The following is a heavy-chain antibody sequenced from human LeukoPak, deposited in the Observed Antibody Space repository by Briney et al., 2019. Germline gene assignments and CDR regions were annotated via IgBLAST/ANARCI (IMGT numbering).Heavy chain of an antibody. CDR3: AKEMRPSGSYYADY. D-gene: IGHD1-26*01. Sequence: GGSLRLSCAASGFTFSSYAMHWVRQAPGKGLEWVAVISYDGSNKYYADSVKGRFTISRDNSRNTLYLQMNSLRAEDTAVYYCAKEMRPSGSYYADYWGQGTLVTVSS. CDR1: GFTFSSYA. V-gene: IGHV3-30-3*01. J-gene: IGHJ4*02. CDR2: ISYDGSNK.